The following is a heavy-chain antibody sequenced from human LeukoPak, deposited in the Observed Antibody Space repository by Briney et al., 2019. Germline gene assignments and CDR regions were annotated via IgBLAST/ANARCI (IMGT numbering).Heavy chain of an antibody. CDR2: IGAGGTFT. CDR1: GFTFSSYA. CDR3: VRGFTYYYGSGSYVDY. J-gene: IGHJ4*02. V-gene: IGHV3-23*01. D-gene: IGHD3-10*01. Sequence: GGSLRLSCTASGFTFSSYAMNWVRQAPGKGLEWVSGIGAGGTFTYYADSVKGRFTIFRDNSRNTLYLQMSSLRAEDTAVYYCVRGFTYYYGSGSYVDYWGQGTLVTVSS.